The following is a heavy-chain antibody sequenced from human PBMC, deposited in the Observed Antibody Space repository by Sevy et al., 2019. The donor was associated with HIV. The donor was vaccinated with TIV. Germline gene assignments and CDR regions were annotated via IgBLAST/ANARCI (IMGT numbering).Heavy chain of an antibody. CDR2: VDPSACNT. CDR3: VRADPDQHYDS. Sequence: ASVKVSCKASGDTFTNNYIHWVRQAPGQGLEWMGMVDPSACNTTYSQKFQGRVTMSRDTSSSILYMVLSSLRSENTAVYYCVRADPDQHYDSWGQGTLVTVSS. CDR1: GDTFTNNY. J-gene: IGHJ4*02. V-gene: IGHV1-46*01.